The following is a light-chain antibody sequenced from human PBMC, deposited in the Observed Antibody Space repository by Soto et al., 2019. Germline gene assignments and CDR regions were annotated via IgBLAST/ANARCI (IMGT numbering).Light chain of an antibody. J-gene: IGKJ2*01. CDR3: QHYDSSPPYT. CDR1: QSVSSNY. V-gene: IGKV3-20*01. CDR2: GAS. Sequence: EVVLTQSPGTLSLSPGERATLSCRASQSVSSNYLAWYQQRPGQAPRLLIYGASSRATDIPDRFSGSGSGTDFTLTISRLEPEDFAVYYCQHYDSSPPYTFGQGTKLEIK.